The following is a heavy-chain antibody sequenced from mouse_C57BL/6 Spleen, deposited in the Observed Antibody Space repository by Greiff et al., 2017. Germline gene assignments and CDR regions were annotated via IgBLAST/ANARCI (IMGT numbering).Heavy chain of an antibody. CDR1: GFTFSDYG. J-gene: IGHJ2*01. D-gene: IGHD3-1*01. V-gene: IGHV5-17*01. Sequence: EVQRVESGGGLVKPGGSLKLSCAASGFTFSDYGMHWVRQAPEEGLEWVAYISSGSSTIYYADTVQGRFTISRDNAKNTLFLQMTSLRSEDTAMYYCARRSGTNFDYWGQGTTLTVSS. CDR2: ISSGSSTI. CDR3: ARRSGTNFDY.